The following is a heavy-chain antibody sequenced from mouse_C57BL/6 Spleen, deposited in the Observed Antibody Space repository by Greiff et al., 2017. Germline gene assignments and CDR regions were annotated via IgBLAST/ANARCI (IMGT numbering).Heavy chain of an antibody. CDR3: ARGYYGSSYDWFAY. CDR1: GYTFTSYW. CDR2: IHPNSGST. J-gene: IGHJ3*01. V-gene: IGHV1-64*01. D-gene: IGHD1-1*01. Sequence: VQLQQPGAELVKPGASVKLSCKASGYTFTSYWMHWVKQRPGQGLEWIGMIHPNSGSTNYNEKFKSKATLTVDKSSSTAYMQLSSLTSEDSAVYYCARGYYGSSYDWFAYWGQGTLVTVSA.